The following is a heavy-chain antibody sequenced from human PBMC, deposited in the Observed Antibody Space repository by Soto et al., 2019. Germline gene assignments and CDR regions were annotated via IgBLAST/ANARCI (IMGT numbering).Heavy chain of an antibody. V-gene: IGHV3-30*18. J-gene: IGHJ4*02. CDR2: ISYDGSNK. CDR3: AKAYDILTGYYLFDY. D-gene: IGHD3-9*01. Sequence: GGSLRLSCAASGFTFSSYGMHWVRQAPGKGLEWVAVISYDGSNKYYADSVKGRFTISRDNSKNTLYLQMNSLRSEDTAVYYCAKAYDILTGYYLFDYWGQGT. CDR1: GFTFSSYG.